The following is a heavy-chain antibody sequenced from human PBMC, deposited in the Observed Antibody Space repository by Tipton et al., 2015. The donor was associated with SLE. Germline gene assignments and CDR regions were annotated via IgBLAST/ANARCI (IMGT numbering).Heavy chain of an antibody. Sequence: TLSLTCTVSDGSIRSTNYYWGWIRQPPGKGLEWIGSIFYTGSTYYNPSLKSRVSFSIDTSKHQFSLKLNSVTAADTAVYYCARAGVIAARSYYYYYYYMDVWGKGTTVTVSS. D-gene: IGHD6-6*01. V-gene: IGHV4-39*07. CDR1: DGSIRSTNYY. CDR2: IFYTGST. J-gene: IGHJ6*03. CDR3: ARAGVIAARSYYYYYYYMDV.